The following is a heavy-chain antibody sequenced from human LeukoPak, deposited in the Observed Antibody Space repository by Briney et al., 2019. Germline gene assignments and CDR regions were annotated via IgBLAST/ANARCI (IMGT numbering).Heavy chain of an antibody. CDR2: IYYSGST. CDR3: ARDGDSGYDSYYYYYMDV. V-gene: IGHV4-59*01. CDR1: GGSISSYY. D-gene: IGHD5-12*01. Sequence: PSETLSLTCTVPGGSISSYYWSWIRQPPGKGLEWIGYIYYSGSTNYNPSLKSRVTISVDTSKNQFSLKLSSVTAADTAVYYCARDGDSGYDSYYYYYMDVWGKGTTVTISS. J-gene: IGHJ6*03.